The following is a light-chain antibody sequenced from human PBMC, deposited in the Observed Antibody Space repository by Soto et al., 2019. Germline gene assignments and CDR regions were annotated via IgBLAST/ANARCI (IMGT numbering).Light chain of an antibody. CDR2: AAS. J-gene: IGKJ4*01. V-gene: IGKV1-39*01. CDR1: QSISSY. Sequence: DIQMTESPSSLSASVGARVTITCRASQSISSYLNWYKQKPGKAPKLLSYAASSLQSGVPSRFSGSGSGTDFTLTISSLKPEDFATYYCQQSYSTPLTFGGGTKVDI. CDR3: QQSYSTPLT.